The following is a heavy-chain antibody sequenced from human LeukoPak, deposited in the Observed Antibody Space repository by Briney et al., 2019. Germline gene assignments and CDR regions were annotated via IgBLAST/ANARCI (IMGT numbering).Heavy chain of an antibody. V-gene: IGHV4-59*01. Sequence: PSETLSLTRTVSGGSISSYYWSWIRQPPGKGLEWIGYIYYSGSTNYNPSLKSRATISVDTSKNQFSLKLSSVTAADTAVYYCARGRFGELWGLRKLNWFDPWGPGTLVTVSS. CDR2: IYYSGST. CDR3: ARGRFGELWGLRKLNWFDP. CDR1: GGSISSYY. D-gene: IGHD3-10*01. J-gene: IGHJ5*02.